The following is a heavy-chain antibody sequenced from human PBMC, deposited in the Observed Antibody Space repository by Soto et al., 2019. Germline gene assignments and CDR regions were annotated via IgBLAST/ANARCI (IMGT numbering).Heavy chain of an antibody. CDR3: ARCRKEVVIEQRARIMCV. V-gene: IGHV1-46*01. CDR2: INPSGGST. J-gene: IGHJ3*01. D-gene: IGHD2-21*01. Sequence: ASVKVSCKASGYTFTSYYMHWVRQAPGQGLEWMGIINPSGGSTSYAQKLQGRVSMTRDTSTSTAYMELSSLRSDDTAVYYCARCRKEVVIEQRARIMCVWGQGIMVNV. CDR1: GYTFTSYY.